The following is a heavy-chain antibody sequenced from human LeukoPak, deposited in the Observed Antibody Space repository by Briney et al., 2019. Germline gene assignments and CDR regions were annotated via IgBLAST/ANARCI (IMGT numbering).Heavy chain of an antibody. Sequence: GGSLRLSCAASGFTFDDYAMHWVRQAPGKGLEWVAVISYDVGKKYYADSVKGRFTISRDNSKNTLYLQMNSLRAEDTAVYYCAKDDYYDTSGYRDWGQGTLVTVSS. CDR2: ISYDVGKK. V-gene: IGHV3-30*18. CDR3: AKDDYYDTSGYRD. CDR1: GFTFDDYA. J-gene: IGHJ4*02. D-gene: IGHD3-22*01.